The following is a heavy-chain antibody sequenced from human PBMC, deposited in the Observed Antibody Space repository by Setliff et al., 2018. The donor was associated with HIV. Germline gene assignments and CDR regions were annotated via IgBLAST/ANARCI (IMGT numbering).Heavy chain of an antibody. CDR3: ARVGHSSSYHYYGMDV. CDR2: IIPMYGVT. J-gene: IGHJ6*02. CDR1: GGTFSSYV. V-gene: IGHV1-69*05. D-gene: IGHD6-13*01. Sequence: SVKVSCKASGGTFSSYVISWVRQAPGQGPEWMGGIIPMYGVTNYAQKFQGRVTITTDESRSTAYMELSSLSSEDTAVFYCARVGHSSSYHYYGMDVWGQGTTVTVS.